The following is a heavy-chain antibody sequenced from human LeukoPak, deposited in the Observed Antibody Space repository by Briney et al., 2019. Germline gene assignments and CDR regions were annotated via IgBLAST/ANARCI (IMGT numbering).Heavy chain of an antibody. CDR3: AKQGRDWLRDYYYYMDV. CDR2: TSSSDAGT. CDR1: GFTFSSFV. J-gene: IGHJ6*03. D-gene: IGHD3-9*01. V-gene: IGHV3-23*01. Sequence: GGSLRLSCAASGFTFSSFVMSWVRQTPGKGLEWVAATSSSDAGTYYADPVKGRFTISRDNSKNTLYLRMNSLRAEDTAVYYCAKQGRDWLRDYYYYMDVWGKGTTVTISS.